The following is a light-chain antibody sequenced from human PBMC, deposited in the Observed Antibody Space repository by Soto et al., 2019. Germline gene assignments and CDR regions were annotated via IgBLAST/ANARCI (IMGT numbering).Light chain of an antibody. V-gene: IGKV3D-15*01. CDR3: QQYSNWPPIT. Sequence: EIVMTQSPATLSLSPGERATLSCRASQSVRSYLAWYQQKPGQAPRLLIYGASTRATGIPARFSGSGSGTEFTLTISSLQSEDFAVYYCQQYSNWPPITFGQGTRLEIK. CDR2: GAS. J-gene: IGKJ5*01. CDR1: QSVRSY.